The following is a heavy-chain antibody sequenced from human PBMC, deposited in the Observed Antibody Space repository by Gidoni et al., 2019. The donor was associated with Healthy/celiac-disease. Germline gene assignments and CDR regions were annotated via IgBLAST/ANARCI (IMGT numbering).Heavy chain of an antibody. V-gene: IGHV3-21*01. CDR1: GFTFSSYS. CDR3: ARDPPIYYYFDY. J-gene: IGHJ4*02. Sequence: EVQLVESGGGLVKPGGSLRLSCAASGFTFSSYSINLVRQAPGKGLEWVSSISSSSSYIYYADSVKGRFTISRDNAKNSLYLQMNSLRAEDTAVYYCARDPPIYYYFDYWGQGTLVTVSS. D-gene: IGHD3-10*01. CDR2: ISSSSSYI.